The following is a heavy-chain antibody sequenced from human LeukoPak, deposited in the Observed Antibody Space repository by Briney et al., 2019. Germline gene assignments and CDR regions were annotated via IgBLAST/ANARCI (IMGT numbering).Heavy chain of an antibody. J-gene: IGHJ4*02. CDR2: ISGSGGST. CDR1: GFTFSSYA. V-gene: IGHV3-23*01. CDR3: ARHPNIVVVPAATKFDY. D-gene: IGHD2-2*01. Sequence: GGSLRLSCAASGFTFSSYAMSWVRQAPGKGLEWVSAISGSGGSTYYADSVKGRFTISRDNSKNTLYLQMNSLRAEDTAVYYCARHPNIVVVPAATKFDYWGQGTLVTVSS.